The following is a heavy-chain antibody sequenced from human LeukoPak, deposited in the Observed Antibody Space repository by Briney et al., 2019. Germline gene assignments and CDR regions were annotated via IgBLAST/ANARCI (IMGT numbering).Heavy chain of an antibody. CDR1: GGSISSSSYY. J-gene: IGHJ4*02. D-gene: IGHD3-22*01. CDR2: IYYSGST. Sequence: PSETLSLTCTVSGGSISSSSYYWGWIRQPPGKGLEWIGSIYYSGSTYYNPSLKSRVAISVDTSKNQFSLKLSSVTAADTAVYYCASDYYDSSGYYLYYFDYWGQGTLVTVSS. V-gene: IGHV4-39*01. CDR3: ASDYYDSSGYYLYYFDY.